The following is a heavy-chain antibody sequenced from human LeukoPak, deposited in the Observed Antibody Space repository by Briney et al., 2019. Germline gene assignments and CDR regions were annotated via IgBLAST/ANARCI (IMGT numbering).Heavy chain of an antibody. V-gene: IGHV1-18*04. CDR3: ARIEFAGGGPFDY. D-gene: IGHD3-10*01. CDR2: ISAYNGNT. CDR1: GYSFTSYW. Sequence: GESLKISCKGSGYSFTSYWIGWVRQAPGQGLEWMGWISAYNGNTNYAQKLQGRVTMTTDTSTSTAYMELRSLRSDDTAVYYCARIEFAGGGPFDYWGQGTLVTVSS. J-gene: IGHJ4*02.